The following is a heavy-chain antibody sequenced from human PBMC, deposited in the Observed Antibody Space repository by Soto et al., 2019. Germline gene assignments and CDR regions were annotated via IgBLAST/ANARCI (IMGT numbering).Heavy chain of an antibody. CDR1: GGSISSGGYY. V-gene: IGHV4-31*03. Sequence: SETLSLTCTVSGGSISSGGYYWSWIRQHPGKGLEWIGYIYYSGSTYYNPSLKSRVTISVDTSKNQFSLKLSSVTAADTAVYYCARGGGATIEGFDYWGQGTLVTVSS. D-gene: IGHD5-12*01. CDR2: IYYSGST. CDR3: ARGGGATIEGFDY. J-gene: IGHJ4*02.